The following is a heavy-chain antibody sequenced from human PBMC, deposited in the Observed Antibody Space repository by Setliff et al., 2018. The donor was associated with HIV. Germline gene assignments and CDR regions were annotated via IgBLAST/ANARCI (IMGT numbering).Heavy chain of an antibody. CDR3: ARHKDPPGSRWIFYYYYMDL. J-gene: IGHJ6*03. CDR1: GGSISSSSYY. D-gene: IGHD6-13*01. V-gene: IGHV4-39*01. Sequence: SETLSLTCNVSGGSISSSSYYWGWIRQPPGKGLEWIGSIYYSGSTYFNPSLKSRVTISVDTSKNQVSLRLSSVTAADTGVYYCARHKDPPGSRWIFYYYYMDLWGGGTTVTVSS. CDR2: IYYSGST.